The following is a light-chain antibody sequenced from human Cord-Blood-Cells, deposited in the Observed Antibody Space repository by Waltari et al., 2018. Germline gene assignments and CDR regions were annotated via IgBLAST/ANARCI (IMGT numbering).Light chain of an antibody. CDR2: GAS. J-gene: IGKJ2*03. CDR3: QHDNNWPPIRNS. V-gene: IGKV3-15*01. Sequence: EIVMTQSPATLSVSPGERATLSCKASQRVRSNSAWYQQKPGQAPRRLIYGASTRPTCIPARFSGSGAGTEFTLTICSLQSEDFAVYYCQHDNNWPPIRNSFAKGTKREIK. CDR1: QRVRSN.